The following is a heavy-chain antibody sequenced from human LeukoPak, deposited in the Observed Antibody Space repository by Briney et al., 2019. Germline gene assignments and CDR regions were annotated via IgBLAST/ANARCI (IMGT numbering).Heavy chain of an antibody. V-gene: IGHV3-23*01. CDR3: TRDHITSGQIDF. CDR1: GFSISIHG. D-gene: IGHD2-2*01. CDR2: VRPGGGPT. J-gene: IGHJ4*02. Sequence: GGSLTLSCAASGFSISIHGMGWVRRAPGKGLEWVSHVRPGGGPTTYAESVKGRFTISRDISKNTVSLQMNSLRVEDRAVYYCTRDHITSGQIDFWGQGTMVTVSS.